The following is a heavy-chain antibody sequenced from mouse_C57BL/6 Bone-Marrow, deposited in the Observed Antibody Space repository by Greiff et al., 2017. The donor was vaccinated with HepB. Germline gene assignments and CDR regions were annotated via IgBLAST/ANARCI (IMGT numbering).Heavy chain of an antibody. J-gene: IGHJ4*01. CDR3: TTDHYGSYAMDY. CDR1: GFNIKDDY. CDR2: IDPENGDT. Sequence: EVQVVESGAELVRPGASVKLSCTASGFNIKDDYMHWVKQRPEQGLEWIGWIDPENGDTEYASKFQGKATITADTSSNTAYLQLSSLTSEDTAVYYCTTDHYGSYAMDYWGQGTSVTVSS. V-gene: IGHV14-4*01. D-gene: IGHD1-1*01.